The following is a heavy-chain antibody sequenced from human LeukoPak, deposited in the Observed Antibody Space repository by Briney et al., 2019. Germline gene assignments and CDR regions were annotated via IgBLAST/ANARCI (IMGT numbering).Heavy chain of an antibody. V-gene: IGHV4-31*03. J-gene: IGHJ5*02. CDR2: IYYSGST. CDR1: GGSISSGGYY. Sequence: PSQTLSLTCTVSGGSISSGGYYWSWIRQHPGKGLEWIGYIYYSGSTYYNPSLKSRVTISVDTSKNQFSLKLSSVTAADTAVYYCARVDREVRLRGIEVWFDPWGQGTLVTVSS. CDR3: ARVDREVRLRGIEVWFDP. D-gene: IGHD3-10*01.